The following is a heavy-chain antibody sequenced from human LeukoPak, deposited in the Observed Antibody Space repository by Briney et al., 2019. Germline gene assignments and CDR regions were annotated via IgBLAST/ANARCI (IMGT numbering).Heavy chain of an antibody. V-gene: IGHV1-8*01. Sequence: ASVKVSCKASGYTFTTYDITWVRQATGQGLEWMGWMNPNSGNTGYAQKFQGRVTITRDTSASIAYMKLSSLRSEDTAVYYCARDRGVTMVRGVIDSFDYWGQGTLVTVSS. CDR2: MNPNSGNT. D-gene: IGHD3-10*01. J-gene: IGHJ4*02. CDR1: GYTFTTYD. CDR3: ARDRGVTMVRGVIDSFDY.